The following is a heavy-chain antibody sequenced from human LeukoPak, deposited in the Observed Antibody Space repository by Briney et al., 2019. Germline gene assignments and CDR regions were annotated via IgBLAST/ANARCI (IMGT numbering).Heavy chain of an antibody. Sequence: GGSLRLSCVASGFTFSSYSMNWVRQAPGKGLEWVSSISSSSSYIYYADSVKGRFTISRDNAKNSLYLQMNSLRAEDTAVYYCARDVLLWFGELFDWFDPWGQGTLVTVSS. CDR1: GFTFSSYS. V-gene: IGHV3-21*01. D-gene: IGHD3-10*01. CDR2: ISSSSSYI. J-gene: IGHJ5*02. CDR3: ARDVLLWFGELFDWFDP.